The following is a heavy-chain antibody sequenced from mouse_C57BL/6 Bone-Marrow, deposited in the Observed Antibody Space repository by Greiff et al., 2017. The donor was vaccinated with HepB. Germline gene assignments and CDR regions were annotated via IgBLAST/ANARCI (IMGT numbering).Heavy chain of an antibody. CDR3: TKYDSYYYAMDY. V-gene: IGHV5-9-1*02. D-gene: IGHD2-4*01. Sequence: EVKVVESGEGLVKPGGSLKLSCAASGFTFSSYAMSWVRQTPEKRLEWVAYISSGGDYIYYADTVKGRFPISRDNAMNTLYLQMSSLKSEDTAMYYCTKYDSYYYAMDYWGQGTSVTVSS. J-gene: IGHJ4*01. CDR1: GFTFSSYA. CDR2: ISSGGDYI.